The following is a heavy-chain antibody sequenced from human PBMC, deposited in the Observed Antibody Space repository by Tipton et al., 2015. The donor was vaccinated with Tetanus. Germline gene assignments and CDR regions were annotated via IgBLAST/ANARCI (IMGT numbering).Heavy chain of an antibody. CDR2: ISGSGNTI. CDR1: GISFSDSY. J-gene: IGHJ4*02. Sequence: SLRLSCAASGISFSDSYMSWIRQAPGKGLEWVSYISGSGNTIYVADSVKGRMTTSRDNGKTSVYLQMHGLRVEDTAVYYCGVLARGVLLTRVIEHWGQGALVTVSS. CDR3: GVLARGVLLTRVIEH. D-gene: IGHD3-10*01. V-gene: IGHV3-11*01.